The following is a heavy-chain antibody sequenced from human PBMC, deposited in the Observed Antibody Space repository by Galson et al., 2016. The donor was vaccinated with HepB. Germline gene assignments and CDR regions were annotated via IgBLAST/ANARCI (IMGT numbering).Heavy chain of an antibody. V-gene: IGHV4-4*02. CDR3: ARDQAGEILRRPLGY. Sequence: TLSLTCVVSGGSISSTNWWNWVRQPPGKGLEWIGEIYHSGTTNYNPSLQSRVTLSVDKSNKQCSLKLTSVTAADTAVYYCARDQAGEILRRPLGYWGQGTLVTVSS. J-gene: IGHJ4*02. CDR1: GGSISSTNW. D-gene: IGHD4-17*01. CDR2: IYHSGTT.